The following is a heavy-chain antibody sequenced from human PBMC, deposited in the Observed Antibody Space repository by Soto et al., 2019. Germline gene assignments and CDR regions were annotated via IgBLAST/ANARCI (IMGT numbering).Heavy chain of an antibody. Sequence: PSETLSLTCTVSGGSISSSSYYWGWIRQPPGKGLEWIGSIYYSGSTYYNPSLKSRFTISVDTSKNQFSLKLSSVTAADTAVYYCARHGSGGGYDFVAGVVVSPTFDIGCQGTMVTVSS. V-gene: IGHV4-39*01. CDR1: GGSISSSSYY. CDR3: ARHGSGGGYDFVAGVVVSPTFDI. CDR2: IYYSGST. J-gene: IGHJ3*02. D-gene: IGHD5-12*01.